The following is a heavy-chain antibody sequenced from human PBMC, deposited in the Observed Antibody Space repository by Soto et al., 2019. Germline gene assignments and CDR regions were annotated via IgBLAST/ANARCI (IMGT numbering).Heavy chain of an antibody. Sequence: ASVKVSCKASGGTFSSYAISWVRQAPGQGLEWMGGIIPIFGIANYAQKFQGRVTITADKSTSTAYMELSSLRSEDTAVYYCARDNGLEDTSKYSGSYYWFDPWGQGTLVTVSS. CDR1: GGTFSSYA. V-gene: IGHV1-69*10. CDR2: IIPIFGIA. J-gene: IGHJ5*02. CDR3: ARDNGLEDTSKYSGSYYWFDP. D-gene: IGHD1-26*01.